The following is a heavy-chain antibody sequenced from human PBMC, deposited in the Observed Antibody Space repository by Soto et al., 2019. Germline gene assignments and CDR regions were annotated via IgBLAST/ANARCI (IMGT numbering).Heavy chain of an antibody. D-gene: IGHD2-15*01. V-gene: IGHV3-23*01. CDR1: GFTFSSDA. J-gene: IGHJ3*02. Sequence: PGGSLRLSCAASGFTFSSDAMHWVRQAPGKGLEWVAVISGSGDSTYYADSVKGRFTISRDNSKNTLYLQMNSLRAEDTAVYYCARELGYCSGGNCYMEGAFDIWGQGTMVTVSS. CDR2: ISGSGDST. CDR3: ARELGYCSGGNCYMEGAFDI.